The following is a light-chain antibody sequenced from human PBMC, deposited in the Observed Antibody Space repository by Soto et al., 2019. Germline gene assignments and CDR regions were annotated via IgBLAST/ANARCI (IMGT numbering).Light chain of an antibody. V-gene: IGLV2-23*01. CDR1: SSDVGNYNL. Sequence: QSALTQPASVSGSPGQSITISCTGTSSDVGNYNLVSWYQHHPGKAPKLIFFEGSERPSGVSSRFSGSKSGTTASLTISGLRAADEADYYCCSYASSNTYVFGTGTKLTVL. J-gene: IGLJ1*01. CDR3: CSYASSNTYV. CDR2: EGS.